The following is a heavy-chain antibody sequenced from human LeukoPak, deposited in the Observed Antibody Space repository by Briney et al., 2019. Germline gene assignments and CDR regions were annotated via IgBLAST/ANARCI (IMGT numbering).Heavy chain of an antibody. CDR2: IYTSGST. CDR1: GGSISSGSYY. D-gene: IGHD2-21*02. Sequence: PSETLSLTCTVSGGSISSGSYYWSWILQPAGKGLEWIGRIYTSGSTNYNPSLKSRVTISVDTSKNQFSLKLSSVTAADTAVYYCARGGYCGGDCYFYYWGQGTLVTVSS. V-gene: IGHV4-61*02. CDR3: ARGGYCGGDCYFYY. J-gene: IGHJ4*02.